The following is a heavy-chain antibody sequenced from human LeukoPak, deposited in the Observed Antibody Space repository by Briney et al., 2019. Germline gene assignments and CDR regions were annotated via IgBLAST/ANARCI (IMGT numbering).Heavy chain of an antibody. CDR1: GFTFSDYY. Sequence: GGSLRLSCAASGFTFSDYYMGWIRQAPGKGLEWVSYISPSVGTVYYADSVKGRFTISRDNAKNSPYLQMNGLRAEDTALYFCAKDILAAGLFFGYWGQGTLVTVSS. CDR3: AKDILAAGLFFGY. CDR2: ISPSVGTV. J-gene: IGHJ4*02. V-gene: IGHV3-11*01. D-gene: IGHD6-13*01.